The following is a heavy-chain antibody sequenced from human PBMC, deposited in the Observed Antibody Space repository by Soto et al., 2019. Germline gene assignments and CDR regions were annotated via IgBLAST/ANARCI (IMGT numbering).Heavy chain of an antibody. J-gene: IGHJ4*02. CDR1: GNTFTNYY. D-gene: IGHD2-21*02. CDR3: ARGGHVVVVTAAFDY. Sequence: QVQLMQSGAEVKKPGASVKVSCKASGNTFTNYYIHWVRQAPGQGLAWMGTINPSGGHTTYTQKFLGRVTMTRDTSTSTLYMERNSLRSEDTAVYYCARGGHVVVVTAAFDYWGQGTLVTVSS. CDR2: INPSGGHT. V-gene: IGHV1-46*01.